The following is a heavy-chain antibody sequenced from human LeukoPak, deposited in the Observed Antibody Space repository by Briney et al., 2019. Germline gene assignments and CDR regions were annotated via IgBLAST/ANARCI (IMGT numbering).Heavy chain of an antibody. CDR2: ISGSGGST. CDR3: AKDRRGITIFGVAMDV. V-gene: IGHV3-23*01. D-gene: IGHD3-3*01. CDR1: GFTFSSYA. Sequence: GGSLRLSCAAFGFTFSSYAMSWVRQAPGKGLEWVSAISGSGGSTYYADSVKGRFTISRDNSKNTLYLQMNSLRAEDTAVYYCAKDRRGITIFGVAMDVWGQGTTVTVSS. J-gene: IGHJ6*02.